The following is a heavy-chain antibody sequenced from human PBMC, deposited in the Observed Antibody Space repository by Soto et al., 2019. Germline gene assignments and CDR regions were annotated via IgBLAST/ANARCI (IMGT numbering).Heavy chain of an antibody. CDR3: ARDRTIKQRRDYYYGMDV. CDR1: GGSISSSNW. V-gene: IGHV4-4*02. D-gene: IGHD6-25*01. J-gene: IGHJ6*02. Sequence: PSETLSLTCAVSGGSISSSNWWSWVRQPPGKGLEWIGEIYHSGSTNYNPSLKSRVTISVDKSKNQFSLKLSSVTAADTAVYYCARDRTIKQRRDYYYGMDVWGQGTTVTVSS. CDR2: IYHSGST.